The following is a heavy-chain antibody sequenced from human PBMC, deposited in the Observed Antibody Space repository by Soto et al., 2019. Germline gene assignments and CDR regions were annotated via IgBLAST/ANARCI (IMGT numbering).Heavy chain of an antibody. J-gene: IGHJ6*02. Sequence: EASVKVSCKASGYTFTGYYMHWVRQAPGQGLEWMGWINPNSGGTNYAQKFQGWVTMTRDTSISTAYMELSRLRSDDTAVYYCARSIRRITIFGVVTPYYYYYGMDVWGQGTTVTVSS. CDR2: INPNSGGT. CDR1: GYTFTGYY. CDR3: ARSIRRITIFGVVTPYYYYYGMDV. V-gene: IGHV1-2*04. D-gene: IGHD3-3*01.